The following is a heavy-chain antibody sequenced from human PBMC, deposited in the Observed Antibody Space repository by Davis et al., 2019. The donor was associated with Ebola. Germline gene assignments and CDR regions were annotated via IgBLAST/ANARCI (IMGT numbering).Heavy chain of an antibody. D-gene: IGHD3-10*01. CDR3: AGVWNDYGSGSYYDY. CDR2: IYYSGST. J-gene: IGHJ4*02. CDR1: GGSISSSSYY. Sequence: SETLSLTCTVSGGSISSSSYYWGWIRQPPGKGLEWIGSIYYSGSTYYNPFLKSRVTIALDTSTNQFSLKRSSVTTADTAVYYCAGVWNDYGSGSYYDYWGQGILVTVSS. V-gene: IGHV4-39*07.